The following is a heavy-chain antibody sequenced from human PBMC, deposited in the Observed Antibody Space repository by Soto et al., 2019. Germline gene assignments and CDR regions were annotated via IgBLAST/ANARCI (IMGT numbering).Heavy chain of an antibody. CDR3: ARGIAVAGYPVGGGMDV. D-gene: IGHD6-19*01. CDR1: GGSFSGYY. J-gene: IGHJ6*02. CDR2: INHSGST. V-gene: IGHV4-34*01. Sequence: SETLSLTCAVYGGSFSGYYWSWIRQPPGKGLEWIGEINHSGSTNYNPSLKSRVTISVDTSKNQFSLKLSSVTAADTAVYYCARGIAVAGYPVGGGMDVWGQGTTVTVSS.